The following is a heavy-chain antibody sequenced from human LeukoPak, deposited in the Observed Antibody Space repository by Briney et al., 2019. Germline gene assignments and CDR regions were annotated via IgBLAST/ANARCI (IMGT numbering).Heavy chain of an antibody. Sequence: GGSLRLSCAASGFTFSSYAMSWVRQAPGKGLQWVSGISGSGSSTYYADSVKGRFTISRDKSKNTLYLEMNSLRAEDTAVYHCARSRDGYNYWAADFDYWGQGTLVTVSS. J-gene: IGHJ4*02. CDR1: GFTFSSYA. CDR3: ARSRDGYNYWAADFDY. D-gene: IGHD5-24*01. V-gene: IGHV3-23*01. CDR2: ISGSGSST.